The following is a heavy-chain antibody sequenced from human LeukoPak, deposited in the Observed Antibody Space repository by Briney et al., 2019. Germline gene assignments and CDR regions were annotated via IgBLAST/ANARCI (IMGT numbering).Heavy chain of an antibody. CDR2: IYYSGST. CDR3: ARHYYYDSSIDY. J-gene: IGHJ4*02. D-gene: IGHD3-22*01. Sequence: PSETLSLTCTVSGGSISSSSYYWGWIRQPPGKGLEWIGSIYYSGSTYYNPSLKSRVTISVDTSKNQFSLKLSSVTAAGTAVYYCARHYYYDSSIDYWGQGTLVTVSS. V-gene: IGHV4-39*01. CDR1: GGSISSSSYY.